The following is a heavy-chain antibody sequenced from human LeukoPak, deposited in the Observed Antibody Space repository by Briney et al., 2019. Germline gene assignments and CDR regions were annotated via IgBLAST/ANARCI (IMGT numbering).Heavy chain of an antibody. Sequence: GGSLRVSCAVSGLTVSSNYMSWVRQAPGKGLEWVSGMYSSVSTNYANSVKGRFTTSRDNPKNPMYLKMSSLTVEDTAVYYCAGVCPYFQRWGQGTLVTVSS. CDR1: GLTVSSNY. J-gene: IGHJ1*01. V-gene: IGHV3-66*01. CDR2: MYSSVST. CDR3: AGVCPYFQR.